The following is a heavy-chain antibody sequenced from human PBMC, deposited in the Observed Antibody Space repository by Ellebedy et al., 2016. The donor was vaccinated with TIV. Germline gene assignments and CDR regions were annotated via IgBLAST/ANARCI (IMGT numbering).Heavy chain of an antibody. CDR1: GFSVSSYF. V-gene: IGHV3-66*01. CDR3: ARDPGGGGDYGANWFDP. CDR2: IYNDGGT. Sequence: GESLKISCAASGFSVSSYFMSWVRQAPGKGLEWVSIIYNDGGTNYTDSVKGRFTISRDTSKNTSYLQMNSLRAQDTAIYYCARDPGGGGDYGANWFDPWGQGTLVTVSS. D-gene: IGHD4-17*01. J-gene: IGHJ5*02.